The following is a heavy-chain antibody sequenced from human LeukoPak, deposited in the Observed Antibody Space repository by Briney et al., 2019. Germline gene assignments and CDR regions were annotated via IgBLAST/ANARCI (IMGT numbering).Heavy chain of an antibody. D-gene: IGHD1-1*01. Sequence: GGSLRLSCAASGFSFSTYAMDWVRQAPGKGLEWVSYISSGSSYIYYADSVKGRFTISRDNAKNSLYLQMNGLRAEDTAVYYCGRVWNGRTFIDYWGQGTLVTVSS. J-gene: IGHJ4*02. V-gene: IGHV3-21*01. CDR3: GRVWNGRTFIDY. CDR1: GFSFSTYA. CDR2: ISSGSSYI.